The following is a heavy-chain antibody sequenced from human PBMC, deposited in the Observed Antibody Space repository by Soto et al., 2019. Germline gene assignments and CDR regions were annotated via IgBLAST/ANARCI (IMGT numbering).Heavy chain of an antibody. Sequence: ASVKVSCKAFGGTFSSYAISWVRQAPGQGLEWMGGIIPIFGTANYAQKFQGRVTITADESTSTAYMELSSLRSEDTAVYYCASSGSSGWYYFDYWGQGTLVTVSS. CDR1: GGTFSSYA. V-gene: IGHV1-69*13. D-gene: IGHD3-22*01. CDR3: ASSGSSGWYYFDY. J-gene: IGHJ4*02. CDR2: IIPIFGTA.